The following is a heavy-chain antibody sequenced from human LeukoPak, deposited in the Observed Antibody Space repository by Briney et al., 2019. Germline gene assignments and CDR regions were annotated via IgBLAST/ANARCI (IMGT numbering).Heavy chain of an antibody. Sequence: SETLSLTCTVSGGSISSGGYYRSWIRQHPGKGLEWIGYIYYSGSTYYNPSLKSRVTISVDTSKNQFSLKLSSVTAADTAVYYCARAGIAVAGEYYYYYGMDVWGKGTTVTVSS. CDR2: IYYSGST. CDR1: GGSISSGGYY. D-gene: IGHD6-19*01. CDR3: ARAGIAVAGEYYYYYGMDV. V-gene: IGHV4-31*03. J-gene: IGHJ6*04.